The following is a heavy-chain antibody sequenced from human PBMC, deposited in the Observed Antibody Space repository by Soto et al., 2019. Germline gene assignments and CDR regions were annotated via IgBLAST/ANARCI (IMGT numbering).Heavy chain of an antibody. CDR2: ISSRSSYI. CDR1: GFTFSSYS. J-gene: IGHJ4*02. CDR3: AREEAHYDILTGYTYYFDY. D-gene: IGHD3-9*01. Sequence: GGSLRLSCAATGFTFSSYSMNWVRQAPGKGLEWVSSISSRSSYIYYAETVKGRVTISRDNAKNSLYLQMNSLRAEDTAVYYCAREEAHYDILTGYTYYFDYWGQGTLVTVSS. V-gene: IGHV3-21*01.